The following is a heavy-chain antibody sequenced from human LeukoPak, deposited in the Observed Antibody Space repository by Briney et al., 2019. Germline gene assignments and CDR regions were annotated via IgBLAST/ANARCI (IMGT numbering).Heavy chain of an antibody. D-gene: IGHD3-9*01. Sequence: ASVKVSCKASGYAFTSYDINWVRQATGQGLEWMGWMNPNSGNTGYAQKFQGRATMTRNTSISTAYMELSSLRSEDTAVYYCARSGSRYYDILTGYYKVNAFDYWGQGTLVTVSS. CDR3: ARSGSRYYDILTGYYKVNAFDY. CDR1: GYAFTSYD. V-gene: IGHV1-8*01. CDR2: MNPNSGNT. J-gene: IGHJ4*02.